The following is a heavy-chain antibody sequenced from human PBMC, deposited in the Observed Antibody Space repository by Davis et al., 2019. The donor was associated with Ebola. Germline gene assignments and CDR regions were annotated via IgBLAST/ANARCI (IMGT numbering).Heavy chain of an antibody. CDR3: ARDSVVGAAAGTGY. J-gene: IGHJ4*02. CDR2: INPSGGST. V-gene: IGHV1-46*01. Sequence: ASVKVSCKASGYTFTSYGISWVRQAPGQGLEWMGIINPSGGSTSYAQKFQGRVTMTRDTSTSTVYMELSSLRSEDTAVYYCARDSVVGAAAGTGYWGQGTLVTVSS. CDR1: GYTFTSYG. D-gene: IGHD6-13*01.